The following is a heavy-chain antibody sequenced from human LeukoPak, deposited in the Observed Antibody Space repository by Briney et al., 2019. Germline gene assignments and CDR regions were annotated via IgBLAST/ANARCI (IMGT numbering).Heavy chain of an antibody. CDR3: TRQYCTAGNCDTFDF. Sequence: PSETLSLTCSVSGGSVITTDFYWGWVRQPPGKGLGCIGTIFYSGNTYYTPSLRSRVTISIDTSKNQFSLRLSSVTAADTAVYYCTRQYCTAGNCDTFDFWGQGTLVTVSS. J-gene: IGHJ4*02. V-gene: IGHV4-39*01. D-gene: IGHD2-15*01. CDR2: IFYSGNT. CDR1: GGSVITTDFY.